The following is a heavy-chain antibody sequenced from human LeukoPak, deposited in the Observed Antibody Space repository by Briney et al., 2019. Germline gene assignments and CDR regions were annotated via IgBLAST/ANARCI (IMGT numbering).Heavy chain of an antibody. CDR1: GGSFSGYY. CDR3: ARLHGPYDAFDI. J-gene: IGHJ3*02. CDR2: INHSGST. Sequence: PSDTLSLTCAVYGGSFSGYYWSWIRQPPGKGLEWIGEINHSGSTNYNPSLKSRVTISVDTSKNQFSLKLSSVTAADTAVYYCARLHGPYDAFDIWGQGTMVTVSS. D-gene: IGHD4-11*01. V-gene: IGHV4-34*01.